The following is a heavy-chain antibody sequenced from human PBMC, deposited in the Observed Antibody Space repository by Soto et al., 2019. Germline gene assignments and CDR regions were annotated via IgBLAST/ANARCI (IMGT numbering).Heavy chain of an antibody. Sequence: SETLSLTCAVYGGSFSGYYWSWIRQPPGKGLEWIGEINHSGSTNYNPSLKSRVTISVDTSKNQFSLKLSSVTAADTAVYYCARGGERGLDYWGQGTLVTVSS. CDR2: INHSGST. D-gene: IGHD2-21*01. CDR3: ARGGERGLDY. V-gene: IGHV4-34*01. CDR1: GGSFSGYY. J-gene: IGHJ4*02.